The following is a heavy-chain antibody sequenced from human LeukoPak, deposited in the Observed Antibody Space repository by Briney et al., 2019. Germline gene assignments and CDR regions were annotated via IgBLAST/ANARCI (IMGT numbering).Heavy chain of an antibody. Sequence: GGSLRLSCAASGFTFSSYWMSWVRQARGKGGEWVANIKQDGSEKYYVDSVKGRFTISRDNSKNTLYLQMNSLRAEDTAVYYCAKGYSYGYGDLTDYWGQGTLVTVSS. CDR3: AKGYSYGYGDLTDY. J-gene: IGHJ4*02. CDR1: GFTFSSYW. CDR2: IKQDGSEK. D-gene: IGHD5-18*01. V-gene: IGHV3-7*01.